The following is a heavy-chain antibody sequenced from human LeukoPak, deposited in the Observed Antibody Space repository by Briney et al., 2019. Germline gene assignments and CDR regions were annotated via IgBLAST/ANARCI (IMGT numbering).Heavy chain of an antibody. Sequence: SETLSLTCTVSGGSISSYYWSWIRQPAGKGLEWIGRIYTSGSTNYNPSLKSRVTMSVDTSKNQISLKLSSVTAADTAVYYCARISRTGIAAAGSRPGYYYYGMDVWGQGTTVTVSS. CDR1: GGSISSYY. J-gene: IGHJ6*02. CDR3: ARISRTGIAAAGSRPGYYYYGMDV. D-gene: IGHD6-13*01. V-gene: IGHV4-4*07. CDR2: IYTSGST.